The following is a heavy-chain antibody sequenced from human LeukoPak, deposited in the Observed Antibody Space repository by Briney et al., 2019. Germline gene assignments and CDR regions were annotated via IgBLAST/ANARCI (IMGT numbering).Heavy chain of an antibody. CDR3: SRVGSSGWPNYFDS. Sequence: GGSLRLSCAASGFTFSRYDMHWVRQAPGKGLEWVSVIGTSGDTYYAGSVKGRLTISRENAKNSLYLQMNSLTAGDTAVYYCSRVGSSGWPNYFDSWGQGTLVTVSS. D-gene: IGHD6-19*01. CDR2: IGTSGDT. V-gene: IGHV3-13*04. CDR1: GFTFSRYD. J-gene: IGHJ4*02.